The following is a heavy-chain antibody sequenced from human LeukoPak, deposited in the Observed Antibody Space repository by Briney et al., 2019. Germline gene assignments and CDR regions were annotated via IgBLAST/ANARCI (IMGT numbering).Heavy chain of an antibody. Sequence: ASVKVSCKASGYTFTGYYMHWVRQAPGQGLEWMGWINPNSGGTNYAQKFQGRVTMTRDTSISTAYMELSRLRSDDTAVYYCARGREYSGYDPTSYYYYYYMDVWGKGTTVTVSS. CDR1: GYTFTGYY. V-gene: IGHV1-2*02. CDR2: INPNSGGT. D-gene: IGHD5-12*01. CDR3: ARGREYSGYDPTSYYYYYYMDV. J-gene: IGHJ6*03.